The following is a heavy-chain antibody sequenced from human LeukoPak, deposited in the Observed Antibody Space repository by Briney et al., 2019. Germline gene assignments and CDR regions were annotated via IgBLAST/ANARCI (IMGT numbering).Heavy chain of an antibody. CDR3: AKTDYYDSSGYYQYFDY. D-gene: IGHD3-22*01. J-gene: IGHJ4*02. Sequence: GGSLRLSCAASGFTFSSYAMSWVRQAPWKGLEWVSAISGSGGSTYYADSVKGRLTISRDNSKNTLYLQMNSLRAEDTAVYYCAKTDYYDSSGYYQYFDYWGQGTLVTVSS. CDR2: ISGSGGST. V-gene: IGHV3-23*01. CDR1: GFTFSSYA.